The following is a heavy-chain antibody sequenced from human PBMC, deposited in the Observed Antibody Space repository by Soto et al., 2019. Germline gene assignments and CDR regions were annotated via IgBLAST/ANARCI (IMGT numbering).Heavy chain of an antibody. CDR3: ARSHGSSTSLEIYYYYYYGMDV. CDR1: GGTFSSYA. J-gene: IGHJ6*02. V-gene: IGHV1-69*01. CDR2: IIPISGTA. Sequence: QVQLVQSGAEVKKPGSSVKVSCKAFGGTFSSYAIRWVRQAPGQGLEWMGGIIPISGTANYAQKFQGRVTITADESTSTAYMELSSLRSEDTAVYYCARSHGSSTSLEIYYYYYYGMDVWGQGTTVTVSS. D-gene: IGHD2-2*01.